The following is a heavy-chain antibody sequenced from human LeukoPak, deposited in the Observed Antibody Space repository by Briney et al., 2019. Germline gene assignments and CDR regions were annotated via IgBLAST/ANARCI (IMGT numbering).Heavy chain of an antibody. J-gene: IGHJ4*02. CDR1: GFIFSSCG. CDR3: AKDLSTTWSFDY. CDR2: ISDDGSRR. D-gene: IGHD6-13*01. Sequence: GGSLRLSCAASGFIFSSCGMHWVRQAPGKGLEWVTFISDDGSRRYHADSVKDRFTISRDDSKNTLYLQMNSLRLEDTAVYFCAKDLSTTWSFDYWGQGTLVTVSS. V-gene: IGHV3-30*18.